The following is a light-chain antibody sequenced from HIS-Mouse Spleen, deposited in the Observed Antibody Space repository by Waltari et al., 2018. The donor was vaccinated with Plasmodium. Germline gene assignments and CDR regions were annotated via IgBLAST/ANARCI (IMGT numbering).Light chain of an antibody. CDR1: QGISSY. Sequence: AIRMPPSPSSFSSSTGHRLPHTCRASQGISSYLAWDQQKPGKAPKLLIYAASTLQSGVPSRFSGSGSGTDFTLTISCLQSEDFATYYCQQYYSYPLTFGGGTKVEIK. V-gene: IGKV1-8*01. CDR2: AAS. J-gene: IGKJ4*01. CDR3: QQYYSYPLT.